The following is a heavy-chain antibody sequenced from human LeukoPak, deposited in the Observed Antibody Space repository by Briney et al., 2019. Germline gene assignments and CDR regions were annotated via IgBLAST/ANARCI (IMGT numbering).Heavy chain of an antibody. J-gene: IGHJ5*02. V-gene: IGHV1-46*01. Sequence: ASVKVSCKASGYTFTNYYMHWVRQAPGQGLEWMGIIDPSGGSTTYAQKFQGRVTMTRDTSISTAYMELSRLRSDDTAVYYCARDGVYCSSTSCYANWFDPWGQGTLVTVSS. D-gene: IGHD2-2*01. CDR1: GYTFTNYY. CDR2: IDPSGGST. CDR3: ARDGVYCSSTSCYANWFDP.